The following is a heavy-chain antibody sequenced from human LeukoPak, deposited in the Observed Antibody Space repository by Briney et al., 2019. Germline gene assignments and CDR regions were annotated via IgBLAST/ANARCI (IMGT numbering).Heavy chain of an antibody. CDR1: GFTFSSYA. V-gene: IGHV3-23*01. Sequence: PGGSLRLSCAASGFTFSSYAMSWVRQAPGKGLEWVSAISGSGGSTYYADSVKGRFTISRDNSKNTLYLQMNSLRAEDTAVYYCAKGDIVVVPAAKDEFGFDYWGQGTLATVSS. J-gene: IGHJ4*02. D-gene: IGHD2-2*01. CDR2: ISGSGGST. CDR3: AKGDIVVVPAAKDEFGFDY.